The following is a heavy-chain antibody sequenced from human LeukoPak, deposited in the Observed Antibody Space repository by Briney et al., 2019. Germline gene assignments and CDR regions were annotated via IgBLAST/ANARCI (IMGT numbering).Heavy chain of an antibody. CDR3: AKDIHPGLGSGASCCFDY. CDR1: GYIFTDYG. CDR2: ISGYNGNT. D-gene: IGHD2-15*01. Sequence: GASVKVSCKASGYIFTDYGISWVRQAPGQGFEWMGWISGYNGNTNYAQSLQGRVTVTTDTSTSTTYMELRSLRSDDTAVYYCAKDIHPGLGSGASCCFDYWGQGTLVTVSS. V-gene: IGHV1-18*01. J-gene: IGHJ4*02.